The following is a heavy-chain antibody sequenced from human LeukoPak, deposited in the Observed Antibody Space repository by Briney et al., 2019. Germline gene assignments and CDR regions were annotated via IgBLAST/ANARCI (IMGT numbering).Heavy chain of an antibody. V-gene: IGHV3-73*01. CDR2: IRSKANSYAT. Sequence: GGSLKLSCAASGFTFSGSAMHWVRQASGKGLEWVGRIRSKANSYATAYAASVKGRFTISRDDSKNTAYLQMNSLKTEGTAVYYCTVALVSYDYWGQGTLVTVSS. CDR1: GFTFSGSA. J-gene: IGHJ4*02. CDR3: TVALVSYDY.